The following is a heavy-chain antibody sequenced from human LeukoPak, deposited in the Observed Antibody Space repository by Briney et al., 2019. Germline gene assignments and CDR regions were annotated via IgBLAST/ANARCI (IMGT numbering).Heavy chain of an antibody. CDR3: ARDHVGDYYDSSSFDY. J-gene: IGHJ4*02. D-gene: IGHD3-22*01. Sequence: PSETLSLTCTVSGDSISSNSYYSGWIRQPPGKGLEWVGSIYYSGTTYYNPSLKSRVTISVDTSKNQFSLKLSSVTAADTAVYYCARDHVGDYYDSSSFDYWGQGTLVTVSS. CDR1: GDSISSNSYY. V-gene: IGHV4-39*07. CDR2: IYYSGTT.